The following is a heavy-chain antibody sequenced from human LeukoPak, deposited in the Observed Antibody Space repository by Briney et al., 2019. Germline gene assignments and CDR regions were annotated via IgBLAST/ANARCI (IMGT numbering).Heavy chain of an antibody. CDR2: IYYSGST. V-gene: IGHV4-59*01. J-gene: IGHJ4*02. D-gene: IGHD6-13*01. Sequence: SETLSLTCTVSGGSISSYYWSWIRQPPGKGLEWIGYIYYSGSTNYNPSLKSRVTISVDTSKNQFSLKLRSVTAADTAVYYCGRYSSTTTIDYWGQGTLVTVSS. CDR3: GRYSSTTTIDY. CDR1: GGSISSYY.